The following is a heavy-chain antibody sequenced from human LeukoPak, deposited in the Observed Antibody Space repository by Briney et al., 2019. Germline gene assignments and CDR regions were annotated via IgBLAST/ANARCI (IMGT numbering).Heavy chain of an antibody. D-gene: IGHD2-15*01. CDR3: ATLGIGYCSGGSCYAN. J-gene: IGHJ4*02. CDR2: FDPEDGET. Sequence: ASVKVSCKVSGYTLTELSMHWVRQAPGKGLEWMGGFDPEDGETIYAQKFQGRVTMTEDTSTDTAYMELSSLRSEDTAVYYCATLGIGYCSGGSCYANWGQGTLVTVSS. V-gene: IGHV1-24*01. CDR1: GYTLTELS.